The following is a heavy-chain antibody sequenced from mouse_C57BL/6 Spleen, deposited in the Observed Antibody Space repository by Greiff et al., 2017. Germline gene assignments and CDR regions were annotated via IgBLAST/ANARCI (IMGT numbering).Heavy chain of an antibody. CDR2: IFPGSGST. Sequence: QVQLQQSGPELVKPGASVKISCKASGYTFPDYYINWVKQRPGQGLEWIGWIFPGSGSTYSNEKFKGKATLTVDKSSSTAYMLLSSLTSEDSAVYFCASGGDGSYWYFDVWGTGTTVTVSS. D-gene: IGHD1-1*01. J-gene: IGHJ1*03. CDR3: ASGGDGSYWYFDV. V-gene: IGHV1-75*01. CDR1: GYTFPDYY.